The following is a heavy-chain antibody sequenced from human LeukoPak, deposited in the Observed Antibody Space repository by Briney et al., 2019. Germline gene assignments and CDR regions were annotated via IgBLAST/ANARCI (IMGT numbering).Heavy chain of an antibody. J-gene: IGHJ4*02. CDR1: GYTFTGYY. CDR3: ARDLYGGTSATFDY. Sequence: ASVKVSCKASGYTFTGYYMHWVRQAPGQGLEWMGWINPNSGGTYYAQKFQGRVTMTSDTSISSAYMELSRLRSDDRAVCYCARDLYGGTSATFDYWGQGTLVTVSS. V-gene: IGHV1-2*02. CDR2: INPNSGGT. D-gene: IGHD4-23*01.